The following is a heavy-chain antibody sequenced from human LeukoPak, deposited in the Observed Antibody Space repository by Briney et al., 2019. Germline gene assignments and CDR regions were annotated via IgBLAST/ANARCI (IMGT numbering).Heavy chain of an antibody. V-gene: IGHV4-30-4*08. Sequence: PSETLSLTCTVSGGSISSGDYYWSWIRQPPGKGLEWIGYIYYSGSTYYNPSLKSRVTISVDTSKNQFSLKLSSVTAADTAVYYCARDRIIPLNRFDPWGQGTLVTVSS. CDR1: GGSISSGDYY. J-gene: IGHJ5*02. CDR3: ARDRIIPLNRFDP. CDR2: IYYSGST.